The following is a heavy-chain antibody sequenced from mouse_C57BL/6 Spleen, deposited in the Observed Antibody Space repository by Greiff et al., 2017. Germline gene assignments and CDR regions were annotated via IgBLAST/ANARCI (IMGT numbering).Heavy chain of an antibody. Sequence: DVMLVESGGGLVQPGGSMKLSCVASGFTFSNYWMNWVRQSPEKGLEWVAQIRLKSDNYATHYAESVKGRFTISRDDSKSSVYLQMNNLRAEDTGIDYCTTTGTPFDWYFDVWGTGTTVTVSS. D-gene: IGHD4-1*02. V-gene: IGHV6-3*01. CDR2: IRLKSDNYAT. J-gene: IGHJ1*03. CDR1: GFTFSNYW. CDR3: TTTGTPFDWYFDV.